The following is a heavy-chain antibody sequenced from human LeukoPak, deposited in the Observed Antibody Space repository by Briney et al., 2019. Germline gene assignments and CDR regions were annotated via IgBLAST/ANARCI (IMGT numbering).Heavy chain of an antibody. V-gene: IGHV3-64*04. CDR1: GFTFSTYV. CDR2: ISSNDGNT. Sequence: GGSLRLSCSVSGFTFSTYVMHWVRQAPGNGLEYISSISSNDGNTNYAHTLKGRFTITRDNSTSTAYLELRSLRSDDTAVYYCARVAGLRYFDWVDYWGQGTLVTVSS. D-gene: IGHD3-9*01. J-gene: IGHJ4*02. CDR3: ARVAGLRYFDWVDY.